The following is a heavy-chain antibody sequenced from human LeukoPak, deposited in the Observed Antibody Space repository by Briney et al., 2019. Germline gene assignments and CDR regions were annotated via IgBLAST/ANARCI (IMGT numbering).Heavy chain of an antibody. D-gene: IGHD5-24*01. J-gene: IGHJ6*03. Sequence: PGGSLRLSCAASGFTFSSYWMHWVRQAPGKGLVWVSRINSDGSSTSYADSVKGRFTISRDNAKNTLYLQMNSLRAEDTAVYYCARGTWATLYYYYMDVWGKRDHGHRLL. CDR2: INSDGSST. V-gene: IGHV3-74*01. CDR3: ARGTWATLYYYYMDV. CDR1: GFTFSSYW.